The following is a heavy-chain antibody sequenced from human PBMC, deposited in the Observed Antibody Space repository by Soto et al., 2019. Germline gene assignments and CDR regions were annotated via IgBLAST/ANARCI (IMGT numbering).Heavy chain of an antibody. D-gene: IGHD6-13*01. CDR1: GYTFTSYG. CDR2: ISAYNGNT. V-gene: IGHV1-18*01. J-gene: IGHJ3*02. Sequence: ASVKVSCKASGYTFTSYGISWVRQAPGQGLEWMGWISAYNGNTNYAQKLQGRVTMTTDTSTGTAYIELRSLRSDDTAVYYCATLAYSSSWHPDALDIWGQGTMVTVSS. CDR3: ATLAYSSSWHPDALDI.